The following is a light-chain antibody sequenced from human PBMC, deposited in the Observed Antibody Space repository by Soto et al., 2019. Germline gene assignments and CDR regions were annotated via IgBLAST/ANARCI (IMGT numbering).Light chain of an antibody. V-gene: IGKV3-11*01. Sequence: EVVLTQSPATLSLSPGERATLSCRASQSVSSSLAWYQQKPGQAPRLLIYDASNRATGIPARFSGSGSGTDFTLTIRSLEREDVAVYYCHQRSNWPQTFGQGTKVEVK. CDR3: HQRSNWPQT. CDR2: DAS. CDR1: QSVSSS. J-gene: IGKJ1*01.